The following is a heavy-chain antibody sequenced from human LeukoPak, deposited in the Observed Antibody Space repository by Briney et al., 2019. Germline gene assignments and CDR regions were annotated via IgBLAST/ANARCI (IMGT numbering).Heavy chain of an antibody. J-gene: IGHJ4*02. CDR2: IYYSGST. V-gene: IGHV4-30-2*03. D-gene: IGHD5-18*01. CDR3: ARQSGYTYGYVDY. Sequence: PSETLSLTCAVSGGSISSGGYSWSWIRQPPGKGLEWIGYIYYSGSTYYNPSLKSRVTISVDTSRNQFSLKLSSVTAADTAMYYCARQSGYTYGYVDYWGQGTLVTVSS. CDR1: GGSISSGGYS.